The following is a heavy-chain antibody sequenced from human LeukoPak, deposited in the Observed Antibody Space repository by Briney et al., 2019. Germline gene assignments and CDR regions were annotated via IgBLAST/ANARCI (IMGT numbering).Heavy chain of an antibody. CDR1: GYSISSGYY. D-gene: IGHD5-18*01. CDR2: INHSGST. J-gene: IGHJ4*02. CDR3: ARQDYSYRPGDY. V-gene: IGHV4-38-2*02. Sequence: KPSETLSLTCTVSGYSISSGYYWGWIRQPPGKGLEWVGEINHSGSTNYNPSLKSRVTISVDTSKNQFSLKLSSVTAADTAVYYCARQDYSYRPGDYWGQGTLVTVSS.